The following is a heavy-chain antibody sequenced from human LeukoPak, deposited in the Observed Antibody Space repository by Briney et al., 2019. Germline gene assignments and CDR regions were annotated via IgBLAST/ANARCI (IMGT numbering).Heavy chain of an antibody. CDR1: GYTFTSYG. CDR2: ISAYNGNT. Sequence: GASVKVSCKASGYTFTSYGISWVRQAPGQGLEWMGWISAYNGNTNYAQKLQGRVTMTTDTSTSTAYMELRSLRSDDTAVYYCARTSQRELLKYAFDIWGQGTMVTVSS. J-gene: IGHJ3*02. V-gene: IGHV1-18*01. CDR3: ARTSQRELLKYAFDI. D-gene: IGHD1-26*01.